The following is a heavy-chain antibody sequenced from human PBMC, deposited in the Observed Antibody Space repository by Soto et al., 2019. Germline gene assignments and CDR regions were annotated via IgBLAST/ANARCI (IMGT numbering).Heavy chain of an antibody. Sequence: SETLSLTCTVSGGSVSSGSYYWSWIRQPPGKGLEWIGYIYYSGRTNYNPSLKSRVTISVNTSKNQFSLKLSSVTAADTAVYYCARDHGDYVLNWFDPWGQGTLVTVS. J-gene: IGHJ5*02. D-gene: IGHD4-17*01. CDR2: IYYSGRT. CDR1: GGSVSSGSYY. V-gene: IGHV4-61*01. CDR3: ARDHGDYVLNWFDP.